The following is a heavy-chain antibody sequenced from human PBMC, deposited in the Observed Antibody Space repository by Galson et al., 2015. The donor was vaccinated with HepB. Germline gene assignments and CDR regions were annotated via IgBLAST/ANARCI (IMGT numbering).Heavy chain of an antibody. CDR3: AKEEVPNDY. V-gene: IGHV3-23*01. Sequence: SLRLSGAVSGFSFSNSAMTWVRQAPGRGLEWISGISISGRNTYYADSVKGRFTISRDNSKNTGFLQMNSLRAEDTAVYYCAKEEVPNDYWGQGTLVTVSS. D-gene: IGHD4/OR15-4a*01. CDR1: GFSFSNSA. CDR2: ISISGRNT. J-gene: IGHJ4*02.